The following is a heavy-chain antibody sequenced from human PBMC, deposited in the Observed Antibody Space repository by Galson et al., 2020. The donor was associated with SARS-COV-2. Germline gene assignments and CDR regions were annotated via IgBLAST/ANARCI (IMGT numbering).Heavy chain of an antibody. CDR3: ARDLLSDYDFWTSSGYGMDV. D-gene: IGHD3-3*01. CDR2: IIPILGIA. Sequence: SVKVSCKASGGTFNSYAISWVRQAPGQGLEWMGGIIPILGIANYAQKFQGRVTITADKSTSTAYMELSSLGSEDTAVYYGARDLLSDYDFWTSSGYGMDVWGQGTTVTVSS. J-gene: IGHJ6*02. CDR1: GGTFNSYA. V-gene: IGHV1-69*10.